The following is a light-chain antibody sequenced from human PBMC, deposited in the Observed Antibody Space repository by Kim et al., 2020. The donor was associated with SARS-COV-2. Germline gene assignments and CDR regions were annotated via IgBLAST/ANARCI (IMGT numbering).Light chain of an antibody. CDR3: QQYGSSPPVT. CDR1: QSIMNSY. Sequence: PGESATLSCRASQSIMNSYLAWYQQKPAQAPRLLIYGASSRATGIPDRFSGSGSGTDFTLTISRLEPEDFAVYYCQQYGSSPPVTFGGGTKVDIK. J-gene: IGKJ4*01. V-gene: IGKV3-20*01. CDR2: GAS.